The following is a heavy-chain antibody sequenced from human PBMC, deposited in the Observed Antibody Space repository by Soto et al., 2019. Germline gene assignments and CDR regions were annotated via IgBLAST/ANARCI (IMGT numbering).Heavy chain of an antibody. Sequence: QAQLVQSGAEVKKPGASANISCKASGYTFTRYNIHWVRQAPGQGLEWMGIIDTRGGSADYTQRFQGRVTMTRDTSTGTVYMELRSLGSEDTAVYYCARDLPRDLVRGSFDIWGQGTLVTVSS. D-gene: IGHD3-10*02. CDR2: IDTRGGSA. V-gene: IGHV1-46*01. CDR3: ARDLPRDLVRGSFDI. J-gene: IGHJ3*02. CDR1: GYTFTRYN.